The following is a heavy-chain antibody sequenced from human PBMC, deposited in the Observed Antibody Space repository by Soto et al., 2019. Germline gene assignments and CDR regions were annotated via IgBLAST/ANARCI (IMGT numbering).Heavy chain of an antibody. J-gene: IGHJ6*03. CDR3: ARGRITIFGVVITPEYMDV. D-gene: IGHD3-3*01. CDR2: ISSSSSTI. V-gene: IGHV3-48*01. Sequence: GGSLRLSCAASGFTFSSYSMNCVRQAPGKGLEWVSYISSSSSTIYYADSVKGRFTISRDNAKNSLYLQMNSLRAEDMAVYYSARGRITIFGVVITPEYMDVWGKGTTVT. CDR1: GFTFSSYS.